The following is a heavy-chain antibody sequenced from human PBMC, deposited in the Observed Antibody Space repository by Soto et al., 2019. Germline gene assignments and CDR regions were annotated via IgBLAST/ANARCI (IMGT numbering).Heavy chain of an antibody. J-gene: IGHJ6*02. D-gene: IGHD2-21*01. CDR3: AAYFRIRGGCYYGMDV. CDR1: GYTFTSYD. V-gene: IGHV1-8*01. CDR2: MNPNSGNT. Sequence: GASVKVSCKASGYTFTSYDINWVRQATGQGLEWMGWMNPNSGNTGYAQKFQGRVTMTEDTSTDTAYMELSSLRSEDTAVYYCAAYFRIRGGCYYGMDVWGQGTTVTVSS.